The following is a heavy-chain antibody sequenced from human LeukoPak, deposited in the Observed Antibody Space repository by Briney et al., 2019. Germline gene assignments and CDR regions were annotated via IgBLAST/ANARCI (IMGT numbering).Heavy chain of an antibody. Sequence: ASVKVSCKASGYTFTSYGISWVRQAPGQGPEWMGWISAYNGNTNYAQKLQGRVTMTTDTSTSTAYMELRSLRSDDTAVYYCARVDYDILTGYYKKGYFDYWGQGTLVTVSS. J-gene: IGHJ4*02. CDR2: ISAYNGNT. CDR3: ARVDYDILTGYYKKGYFDY. V-gene: IGHV1-18*04. D-gene: IGHD3-9*01. CDR1: GYTFTSYG.